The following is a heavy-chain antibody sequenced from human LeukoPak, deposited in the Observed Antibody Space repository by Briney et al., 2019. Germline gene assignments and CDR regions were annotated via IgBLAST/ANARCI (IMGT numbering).Heavy chain of an antibody. CDR1: RGSVSSYP. CDR2: IHGSGST. V-gene: IGHV4-4*07. J-gene: IGHJ3*02. D-gene: IGHD1-1*01. CDR3: AREASWNFNAFDI. Sequence: PSETLSVTCTVSRGSVSSYPWNWIRQPAGKGLEYIGRIHGSGSTNYNPSLMGRVTMSVDSSKNQISLRLTSVTAADTAVYFCAREASWNFNAFDIWGQGTMVTV.